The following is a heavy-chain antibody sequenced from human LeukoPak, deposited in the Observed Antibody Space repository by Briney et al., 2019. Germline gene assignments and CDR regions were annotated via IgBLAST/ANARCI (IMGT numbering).Heavy chain of an antibody. CDR3: ARASCGIDCPKYYFDY. CDR1: GFTFSSYE. V-gene: IGHV3-48*03. J-gene: IGHJ4*02. Sequence: PGGSLRPACAASGFTFSSYEMNWVRQAPGKGLEWVSYIISSGSTIYYADSVKGRFTISRDNAKNSLYLQMNSLRAEDTAVYYCARASCGIDCPKYYFDYWGQGTLVTVSS. D-gene: IGHD2-21*02. CDR2: IISSGSTI.